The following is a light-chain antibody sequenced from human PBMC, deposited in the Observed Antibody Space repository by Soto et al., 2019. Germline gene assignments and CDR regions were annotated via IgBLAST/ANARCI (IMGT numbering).Light chain of an antibody. V-gene: IGKV3-20*01. CDR2: GAS. J-gene: IGKJ3*01. Sequence: EIVLTQSPGTLSLSPGERATLSCRASQSVSSSYLAWYQQKPGQAPRLLIYGASSRATGIPDRFSGSGSGTDFTLTISRLEPEDFAVYYCPQYGSSPPITFGPGTKVDI. CDR1: QSVSSSY. CDR3: PQYGSSPPIT.